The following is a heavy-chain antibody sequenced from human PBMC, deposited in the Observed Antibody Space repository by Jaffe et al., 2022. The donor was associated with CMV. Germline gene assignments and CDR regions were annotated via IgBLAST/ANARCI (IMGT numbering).Heavy chain of an antibody. CDR3: ARDQFYSRGAEALDI. J-gene: IGHJ3*02. Sequence: EVQLVESGGGLIQPGGSLRLSCAASGVSVSENYMTWVRQAPGKGLEWVSVIYTSGSTYYSDSVKGRFTISRDDSKNMLYLQMNSLRADDTAVYYCARDQFYSRGAEALDIWGQGTMVTVSS. V-gene: IGHV3-53*01. CDR2: IYTSGST. CDR1: GVSVSENY. D-gene: IGHD3-10*01.